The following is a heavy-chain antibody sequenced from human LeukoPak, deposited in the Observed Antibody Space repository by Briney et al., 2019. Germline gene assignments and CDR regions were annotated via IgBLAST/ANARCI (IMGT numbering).Heavy chain of an antibody. CDR1: GFTFSSYS. V-gene: IGHV3-21*01. CDR2: ISSSSSYI. J-gene: IGHJ4*02. Sequence: GGSLRLSCAASGFTFSSYSMNWVRQAPGKGLEWVSSISSSSSYIHYADSVKGRFTISRDNAKNSLYLQMNSLRAEDTAVYYCARDLGPYPGGSFDYWGQGTLVTVSS. CDR3: ARDLGPYPGGSFDY.